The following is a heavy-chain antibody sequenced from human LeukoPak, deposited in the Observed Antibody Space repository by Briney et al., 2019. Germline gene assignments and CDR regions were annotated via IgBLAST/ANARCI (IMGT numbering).Heavy chain of an antibody. CDR2: ISGDNDST. CDR3: ARDGFTTGSHDAFDI. J-gene: IGHJ3*02. Sequence: GASVKDSCKASGYTFTTYGITWVRQAPGQGLESVGWISGDNDSTNYAQKLQGRVTMTTDTSTSTAYMELRSLKSDDTAVYYCARDGFTTGSHDAFDIWGQGTMVSVSS. V-gene: IGHV1-18*01. CDR1: GYTFTTYG. D-gene: IGHD2-8*01.